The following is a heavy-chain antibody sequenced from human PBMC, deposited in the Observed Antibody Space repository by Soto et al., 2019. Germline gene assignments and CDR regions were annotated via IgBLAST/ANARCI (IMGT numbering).Heavy chain of an antibody. Sequence: PGGSLRLSCVASGFTFSNYAMHWVRQAPGKGLEWVAIVSYDGDNEYYADSVKGRFTISRDNSKNTLYLQMNSLRAEDTAVYYCAKYYYDSSGYYPRIDAFDIWGQGTMVTVSS. CDR3: AKYYYDSSGYYPRIDAFDI. J-gene: IGHJ3*02. D-gene: IGHD3-22*01. CDR2: VSYDGDNE. V-gene: IGHV3-30-3*02. CDR1: GFTFSNYA.